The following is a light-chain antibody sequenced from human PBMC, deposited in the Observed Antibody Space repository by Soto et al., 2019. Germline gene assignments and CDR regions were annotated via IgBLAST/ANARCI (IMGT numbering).Light chain of an antibody. CDR3: QQYDKAPRT. CDR1: RSLSSDY. J-gene: IGKJ1*01. Sequence: IVLMQSPDTLSLSPGERATLSCRASRSLSSDYLAWYQQKPGQAHRLLFYHASRRATGNPDRFSVSGSGTDFDLTISRLEPGDFAVYYCQQYDKAPRTFGQVTKVEIK. CDR2: HAS. V-gene: IGKV3-20*01.